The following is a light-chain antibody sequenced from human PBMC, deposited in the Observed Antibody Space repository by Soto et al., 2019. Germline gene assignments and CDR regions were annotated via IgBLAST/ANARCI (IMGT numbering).Light chain of an antibody. V-gene: IGKV3-20*01. CDR2: GAS. CDR3: QQYGSSPRYT. J-gene: IGKJ2*01. CDR1: QSVRSNY. Sequence: EIVLTQSPGTLSLSPGERATLSCRASQSVRSNYLAWYQQKPGQAPRLLIYGASSSATGIPDRFSGSGSGTDLPLTISRLEPEDFAVYYCQQYGSSPRYTFGQGTKLEIK.